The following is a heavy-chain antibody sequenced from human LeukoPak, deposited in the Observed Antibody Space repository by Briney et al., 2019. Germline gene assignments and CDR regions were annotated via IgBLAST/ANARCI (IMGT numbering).Heavy chain of an antibody. CDR2: IKPDGREK. D-gene: IGHD5-24*01. CDR1: GSTLSNYL. Sequence: GGSLRLSCEASGSTLSNYLITWVRQAPGKGLEWVANIKPDGREKYYMPSVRGRFTISRDSAKNSFYLQMNSLRAEDTAVYYCATMASNVFEYWGQGTLVTVSS. CDR3: ATMASNVFEY. J-gene: IGHJ4*02. V-gene: IGHV3-7*03.